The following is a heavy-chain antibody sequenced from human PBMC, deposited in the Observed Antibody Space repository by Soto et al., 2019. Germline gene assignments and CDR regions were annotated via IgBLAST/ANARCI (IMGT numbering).Heavy chain of an antibody. Sequence: EVQLLESGGGLVQPGGSLRLSCAASGFTFSSYTMSWVRQAPGKGLEWVSAISDSGGSTYYADSVKGRFTISRDNSKHTLFLQVHSLRAEDTAVYYCAKGLGDYYYMDVWGKGTTVTVSS. V-gene: IGHV3-23*01. D-gene: IGHD3-10*01. J-gene: IGHJ6*03. CDR2: ISDSGGST. CDR3: AKGLGDYYYMDV. CDR1: GFTFSSYT.